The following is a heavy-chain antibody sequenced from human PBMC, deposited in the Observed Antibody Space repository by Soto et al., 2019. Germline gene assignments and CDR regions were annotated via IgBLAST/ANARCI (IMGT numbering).Heavy chain of an antibody. CDR2: IKPNSGGT. CDR3: ATYYYESSGYDAFDI. Sequence: GSVKVSCKASGYTFTGYYMPWVRQAPGQGLEWMGSIKPNSGGTNYAQKFQGRVTMTRETSISTAYMELSRLRSDDTAVCSCATYYYESSGYDAFDIWGQGTMVSVSS. V-gene: IGHV1-2*02. J-gene: IGHJ3*02. D-gene: IGHD3-22*01. CDR1: GYTFTGYY.